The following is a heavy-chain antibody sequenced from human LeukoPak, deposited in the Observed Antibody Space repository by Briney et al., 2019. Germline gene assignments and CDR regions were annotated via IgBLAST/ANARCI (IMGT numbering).Heavy chain of an antibody. CDR2: IWYDGSNK. D-gene: IGHD1-7*01. CDR1: GFTFSSYG. J-gene: IGHJ6*02. V-gene: IGHV3-33*01. CDR3: ARDPAKEIITGTTGYYYGMDV. Sequence: GGSLRLSCAASGFTFSSYGMHWVRQAPGKGLEWVAVIWYDGSNKYYADSVKGRFTISRDNSKNTLYLQMNSLRAEDTAVYYCARDPAKEIITGTTGYYYGMDVWGQGTTVTVSS.